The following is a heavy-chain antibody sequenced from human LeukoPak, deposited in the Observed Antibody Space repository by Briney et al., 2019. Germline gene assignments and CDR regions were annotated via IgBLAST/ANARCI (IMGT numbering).Heavy chain of an antibody. V-gene: IGHV4-30-4*01. J-gene: IGHJ2*01. CDR3: ARTYDSSGYYSWRDWYFDL. Sequence: SQTLSLTCTVSGGSISSGDYYWSWIRQPPGKGLEWIGYIYYSGSTYYNPSFKSRVTISVDTSKNQFSLKLSSVTAADTAVYYCARTYDSSGYYSWRDWYFDLWGRGTLVTVSS. CDR2: IYYSGST. CDR1: GGSISSGDYY. D-gene: IGHD3-22*01.